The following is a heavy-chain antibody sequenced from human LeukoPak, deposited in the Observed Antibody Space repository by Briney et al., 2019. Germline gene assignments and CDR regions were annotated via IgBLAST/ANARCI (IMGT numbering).Heavy chain of an antibody. CDR2: IIPIFGTA. Sequence: ASVKVSCKASGGTFSSYAISWVRQAPGQGLEWMGGIIPIFGTANYAQKFQGRVTITADKSTSTAYMELSSLRSEDTAVYYCARGPINYGQKDVRGKGTTVTVSS. J-gene: IGHJ6*04. CDR3: ARGPINYGQKDV. D-gene: IGHD4-11*01. V-gene: IGHV1-69*06. CDR1: GGTFSSYA.